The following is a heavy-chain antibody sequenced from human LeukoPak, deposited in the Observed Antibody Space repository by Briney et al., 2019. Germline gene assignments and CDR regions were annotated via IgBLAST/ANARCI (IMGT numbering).Heavy chain of an antibody. V-gene: IGHV3-23*01. CDR3: ARGLSCSYGFADY. CDR2: FTGGDGSA. CDR1: GFTFRNSA. D-gene: IGHD5-18*01. Sequence: PGGSLRLSCAASGFTFRNSAMSWVRQAPGKGLEWVSTFTGGDGSAYYADSVKGRFTISRDNSKNTLYLQMNSLRAEDTAVYYCARGLSCSYGFADYWGQGTLVTVSS. J-gene: IGHJ4*02.